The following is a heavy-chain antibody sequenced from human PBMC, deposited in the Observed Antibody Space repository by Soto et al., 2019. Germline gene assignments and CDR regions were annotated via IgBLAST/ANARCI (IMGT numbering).Heavy chain of an antibody. V-gene: IGHV1-2*02. Sequence: RASVKVSCKASGYTFTGYYMHWVRQAPGQGLEWMGWINPNSGGTNYAQKFQGRVTMTRDTSISTAYMELSRLRSDDTAVYYCARSARMYYDFWSGSFGDYWGQGTLVTVSS. J-gene: IGHJ4*02. CDR3: ARSARMYYDFWSGSFGDY. CDR1: GYTFTGYY. D-gene: IGHD3-3*01. CDR2: INPNSGGT.